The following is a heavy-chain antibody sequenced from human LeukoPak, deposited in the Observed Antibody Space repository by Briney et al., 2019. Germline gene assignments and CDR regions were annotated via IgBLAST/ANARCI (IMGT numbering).Heavy chain of an antibody. V-gene: IGHV1-8*01. J-gene: IGHJ5*02. D-gene: IGHD3-16*01. CDR3: ARGPALHKNWVGGRWFDP. CDR2: MNPKTGNT. Sequence: AASVKVSCKASGYTFTNYDINWVRQATGQGLEWMGWMNPKTGNTGYAQNFQGRVTMTRDTSESTAYMELSSLRSEDTAMYYCARGPALHKNWVGGRWFDPWGQGTLVTVSS. CDR1: GYTFTNYD.